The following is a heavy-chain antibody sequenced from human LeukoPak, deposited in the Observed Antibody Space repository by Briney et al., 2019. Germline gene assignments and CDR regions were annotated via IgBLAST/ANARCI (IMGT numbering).Heavy chain of an antibody. CDR3: AKELRVTRISVVIEAFDL. CDR2: ITVSGNT. V-gene: IGHV3-23*01. J-gene: IGHJ3*01. CDR1: GITVSSYA. D-gene: IGHD3-22*01. Sequence: GGSLRLSCAASGITVSSYAMNWVRQDPGVGLEWVSGITVSGNTYYAESVKGRFTISRDNSKNTLYLQMNSLRAEDTAVYYCAKELRVTRISVVIEAFDLWGQGTMVTISS.